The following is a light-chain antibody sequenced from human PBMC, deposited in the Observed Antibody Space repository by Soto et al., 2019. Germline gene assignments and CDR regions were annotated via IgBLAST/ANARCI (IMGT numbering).Light chain of an antibody. CDR1: QSVSSN. CDR2: GAS. J-gene: IGKJ1*01. Sequence: EIVLTQSPATLSLSPGERATLSCRASQSVSSNLAWYQQKPGQAPRLLIYGASNRATGTPDRFSGSGSGTDFTLTITSLEPEDFAVFYCHQYGISPPTFGQGTKVDIK. V-gene: IGKV3-20*01. CDR3: HQYGISPPT.